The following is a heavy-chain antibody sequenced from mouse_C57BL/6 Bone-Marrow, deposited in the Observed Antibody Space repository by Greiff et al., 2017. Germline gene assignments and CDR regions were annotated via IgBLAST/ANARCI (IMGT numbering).Heavy chain of an antibody. Sequence: EVQLQQSGAELVRPGASVKLSCTASGFNIKDYYMHWVKQRPEQGLEWIGRIDPEDGDTEYAPKFQGKATMTADTSSNTAYLQLSSLTSEDTAVYYCTTNYDGYYDYAMDYWGQGTSVTVSS. CDR1: GFNIKDYY. J-gene: IGHJ4*01. D-gene: IGHD2-3*01. CDR2: IDPEDGDT. V-gene: IGHV14-1*01. CDR3: TTNYDGYYDYAMDY.